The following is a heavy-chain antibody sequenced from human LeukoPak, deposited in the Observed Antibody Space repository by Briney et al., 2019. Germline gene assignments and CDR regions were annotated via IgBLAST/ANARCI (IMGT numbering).Heavy chain of an antibody. CDR2: IIPIFGTA. V-gene: IGHV1-69*13. CDR3: ARGFWSGYPRAFDI. J-gene: IGHJ3*02. D-gene: IGHD3-3*01. CDR1: GGTFSSYA. Sequence: WASVKVSCKASGGTFSSYAISWVRQAPGQGLEWMGGIIPIFGTANYAQKFQGRVTITADESTSTAYMELSSLRSEDTAVYYCARGFWSGYPRAFDIWGQGTMVTVSS.